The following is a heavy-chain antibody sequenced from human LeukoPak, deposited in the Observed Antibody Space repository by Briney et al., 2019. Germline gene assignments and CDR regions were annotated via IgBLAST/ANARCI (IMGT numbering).Heavy chain of an antibody. CDR1: GLTFSSYA. CDR2: ISGSGGST. D-gene: IGHD3-3*01. V-gene: IGHV3-23*01. CDR3: AKPITIFGVVTEANWFDP. Sequence: TGGSLRLSCAASGLTFSSYAMSWVRQAPGKGLEWVSAISGSGGSTYYADSVKGRFTISRDNSKNTLYLQMNSLRAEDTAVYYCAKPITIFGVVTEANWFDPWGQGTLVTVSS. J-gene: IGHJ5*02.